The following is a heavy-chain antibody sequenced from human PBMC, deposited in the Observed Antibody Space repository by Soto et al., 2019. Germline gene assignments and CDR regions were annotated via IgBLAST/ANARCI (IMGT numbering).Heavy chain of an antibody. Sequence: PGGSLRLSCAASGFTFSTYWMSWVRQAPGKGLEWVANIKQDGSEKHYVDSVKGRFTISRDNAEKSLYLQMNSLRVEDTAVYYCARQLHYWGQGTLVTVSS. CDR1: GFTFSTYW. J-gene: IGHJ4*02. CDR2: IKQDGSEK. CDR3: ARQLHY. D-gene: IGHD2-2*01. V-gene: IGHV3-7*03.